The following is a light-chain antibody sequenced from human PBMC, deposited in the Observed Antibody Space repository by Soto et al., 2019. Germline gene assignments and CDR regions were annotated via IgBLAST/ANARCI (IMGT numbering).Light chain of an antibody. CDR1: QTISSW. V-gene: IGKV1-5*03. Sequence: ILMTQSPCSFSGSTGDRVTITFLASQTISSWLAWYQQKPGKAPKLLIYKASTLKSGVPSRFSGSGSGTEFTLTISSLQPDDFATYYCQHYNSYSEAFGQGTKVDIK. J-gene: IGKJ1*01. CDR2: KAS. CDR3: QHYNSYSEA.